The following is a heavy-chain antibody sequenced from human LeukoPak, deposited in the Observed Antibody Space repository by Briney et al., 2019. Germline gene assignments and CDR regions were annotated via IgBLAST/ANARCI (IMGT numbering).Heavy chain of an antibody. CDR1: GYTFTGYY. CDR2: INPNSGGT. V-gene: IGHV1-2*06. Sequence: ASVKVSCKDSGYTFTGYYMHWVRQAPGQGLEWMGRINPNSGGTNYAQKFQGRVTMTRDTSISTAYMELSRLRSDDTAVYYCAMDSTVTTYSFDYWGQGTLVTVSS. D-gene: IGHD4-11*01. CDR3: AMDSTVTTYSFDY. J-gene: IGHJ4*02.